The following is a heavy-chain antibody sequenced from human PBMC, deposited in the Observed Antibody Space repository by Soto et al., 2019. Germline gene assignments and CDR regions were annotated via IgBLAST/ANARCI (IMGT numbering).Heavy chain of an antibody. V-gene: IGHV4-59*01. D-gene: IGHD3-3*01. J-gene: IGHJ5*02. Sequence: SETLSLTCTVSGGSISSYYWSWIRQPPGKGLEWIGYIYYSGSTNYNPSLKSRVTISVDTSKNQFSLKLSSVTAADTAVYYCARDGGAGYDFWSRYYSAPGFDPWGQGTLVTVSS. CDR1: GGSISSYY. CDR2: IYYSGST. CDR3: ARDGGAGYDFWSRYYSAPGFDP.